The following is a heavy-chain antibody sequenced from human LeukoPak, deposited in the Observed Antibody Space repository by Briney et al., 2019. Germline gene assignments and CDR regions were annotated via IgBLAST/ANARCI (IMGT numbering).Heavy chain of an antibody. CDR3: ARLHPSGPGDH. CDR1: GGSISSNDYA. D-gene: IGHD1-14*01. V-gene: IGHV4-39*07. J-gene: IGHJ4*02. CDR2: IDYTGRT. Sequence: PLETLSLTCTVSGGSISSNDYAWGWIRQPPGKGLEWIANIDYTGRTFSHPSLRSRITISVDTSKNQFSLKLGSVTAADTAVYHCARLHPSGPGDHWGQGTLVTVSS.